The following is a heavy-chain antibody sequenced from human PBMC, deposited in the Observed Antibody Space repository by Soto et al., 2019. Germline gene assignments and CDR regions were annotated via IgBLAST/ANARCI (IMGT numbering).Heavy chain of an antibody. Sequence: ASVQVSCKASGYTFTSYGISWVRQAPGQGLEWMGWISAYNGNTNNAKKLQGRVTMTTDTSTSTAYMELRSLRSDDTAVYYCARDSYYYDSSGFAFDYWGQGTLVTVSS. CDR1: GYTFTSYG. CDR2: ISAYNGNT. V-gene: IGHV1-18*04. CDR3: ARDSYYYDSSGFAFDY. D-gene: IGHD3-22*01. J-gene: IGHJ4*02.